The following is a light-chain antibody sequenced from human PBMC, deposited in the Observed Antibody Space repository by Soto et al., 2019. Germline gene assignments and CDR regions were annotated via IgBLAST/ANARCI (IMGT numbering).Light chain of an antibody. CDR2: DAS. Sequence: DMQLTQSHSTLSAAFGDSFTITFRASQKIRNLLAWYQQKPGRAPKPLIFDASTLRTGVPSRFSGSGSGSEFTLTISSLQPDDFATYYCQQYSSAVTFGQGTKVDI. V-gene: IGKV1-5*01. J-gene: IGKJ1*01. CDR3: QQYSSAVT. CDR1: QKIRNL.